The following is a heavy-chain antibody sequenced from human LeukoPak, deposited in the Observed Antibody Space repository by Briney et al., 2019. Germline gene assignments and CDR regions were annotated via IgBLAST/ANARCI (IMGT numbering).Heavy chain of an antibody. Sequence: SETLSLTCAVYGGSFSGYYWSWIRQPPGKGLEWIGEINHSGSTNYNPSLKSRVTISVDTSKNQFSLKLSSVTAADTAVYYCARRRYYYYMDVWGKGTTVTVSS. CDR3: ARRRYYYYMDV. CDR2: INHSGST. J-gene: IGHJ6*03. CDR1: GGSFSGYY. V-gene: IGHV4-34*01.